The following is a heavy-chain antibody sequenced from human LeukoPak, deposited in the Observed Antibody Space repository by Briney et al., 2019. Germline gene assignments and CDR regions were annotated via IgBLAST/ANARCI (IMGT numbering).Heavy chain of an antibody. CDR3: ARGHPHGYCSSTSCYDDAFAI. V-gene: IGHV4-34*01. Sequence: PSETLSLTCAVYGGSFSGYYWSWLRQPPGKGLEWIGEINHSGSTNYNLSLKSRVTISVDTSKNQFSLKLSSVTAADTAVYYCARGHPHGYCSSTSCYDDAFAIWGQGTMVTVSS. CDR2: INHSGST. J-gene: IGHJ3*02. D-gene: IGHD2-2*03. CDR1: GGSFSGYY.